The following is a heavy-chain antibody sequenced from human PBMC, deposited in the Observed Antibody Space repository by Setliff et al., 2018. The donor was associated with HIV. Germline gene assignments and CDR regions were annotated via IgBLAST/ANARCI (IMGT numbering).Heavy chain of an antibody. CDR2: INAGDDNT. D-gene: IGHD6-19*01. V-gene: IGHV1-3*01. J-gene: IGHJ4*02. Sequence: ASVKVSCKAFGYTFSTNAIHWERQAPGQRLEWMGYINAGDDNTRYSEKFQGRVTITRDTSANTAYMELSSLRSEDTAVYYCARGSCSGCYLSDYWGLGTLVT. CDR3: ARGSCSGCYLSDY. CDR1: GYTFSTNA.